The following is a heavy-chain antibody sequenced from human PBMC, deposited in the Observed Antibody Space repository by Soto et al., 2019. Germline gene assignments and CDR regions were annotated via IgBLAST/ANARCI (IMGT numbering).Heavy chain of an antibody. J-gene: IGHJ5*02. V-gene: IGHV5-51*01. CDR1: GYSFTSYW. CDR2: IYPGDSDT. D-gene: IGHD2-2*02. Sequence: PGESLKISCKGSGYSFTSYWIGWVRQIPGKGLEWMGIIYPGDSDTRYSPSFQGQVTISADKSISTAYLQWSSLKASDTAMYYCERLLPAAIAGWFDPWGQGTLVIVSS. CDR3: ERLLPAAIAGWFDP.